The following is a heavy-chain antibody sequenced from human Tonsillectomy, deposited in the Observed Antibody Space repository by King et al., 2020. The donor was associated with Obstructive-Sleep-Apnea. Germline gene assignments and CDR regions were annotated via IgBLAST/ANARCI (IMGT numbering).Heavy chain of an antibody. CDR2: IYYSGSI. CDR3: ARGHYYGSGSPYYFDQ. J-gene: IGHJ4*02. CDR1: GGSINSGGYS. D-gene: IGHD3-10*01. Sequence: VQLQESGPGLVKPSQTLSLTCAVSGGSINSGGYSWSWIRQPPEKGLEWIGYIYYSGSIYYNPSLKSRVTMSADTSKKQFSLRLTSVTAADTAVYYCARGHYYGSGSPYYFDQWGQGILVTVSS. V-gene: IGHV4-30-4*07.